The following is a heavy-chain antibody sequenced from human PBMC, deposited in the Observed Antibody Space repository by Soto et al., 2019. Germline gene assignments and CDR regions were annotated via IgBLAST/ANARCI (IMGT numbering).Heavy chain of an antibody. V-gene: IGHV3-11*06. Sequence: QVQLMESGGGFVKPGGSLRLSCAVSGFTFSAYYMPWIRQTPGKGLEWIAFISSSASYRSHADSVKGRFTISRDNAKNSLYLQMNSQSAEDTGIYYCVKDGGDSGSSIAVNWGHGTLVTVS. CDR2: ISSSASYR. CDR3: VKDGGDSGSSIAVN. D-gene: IGHD2-21*02. CDR1: GFTFSAYY. J-gene: IGHJ4*01.